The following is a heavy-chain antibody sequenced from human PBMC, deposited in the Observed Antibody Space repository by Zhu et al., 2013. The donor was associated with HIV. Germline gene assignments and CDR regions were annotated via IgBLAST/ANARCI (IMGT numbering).Heavy chain of an antibody. CDR2: ISHSGST. V-gene: IGHV4-38-2*01. J-gene: IGHJ4*02. D-gene: IGHD6-13*01. CDR3: ARQLGSNWYVDY. CDR1: GYSISSAYY. Sequence: QVQLQESGPGLVKPSETLSLTCAVSGYSISSAYYWGWIRQPPGKGLEWIGSISHSGSTYYNPSLKSRVTISLGTSKNQFSLRLSSVTAADTAVYYCARQLGSNWYVDYWGQGTLVTVSS.